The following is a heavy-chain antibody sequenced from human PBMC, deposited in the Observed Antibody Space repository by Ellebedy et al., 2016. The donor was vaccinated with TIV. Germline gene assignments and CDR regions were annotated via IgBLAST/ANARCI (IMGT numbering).Heavy chain of an antibody. CDR2: IKEDGSDK. Sequence: GGSLRLXXTASGFSFSTYWMNWVRQPPGKGLEWVANIKEDGSDKYYVDSVKGRFTISRDNAKNSLFLEMNSLRPEDTAVYYCARDSTSMLRLSSMDYWGRGTLVTVSS. CDR1: GFSFSTYW. J-gene: IGHJ4*02. V-gene: IGHV3-7*01. D-gene: IGHD3-10*02. CDR3: ARDSTSMLRLSSMDY.